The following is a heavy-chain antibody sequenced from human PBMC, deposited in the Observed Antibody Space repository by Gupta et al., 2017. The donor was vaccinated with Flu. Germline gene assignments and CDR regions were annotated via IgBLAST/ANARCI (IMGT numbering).Heavy chain of an antibody. V-gene: IGHV4-59*01. D-gene: IGHD1-26*01. CDR3: ARGDFDYYFDY. CDR1: GASISSYY. J-gene: IGHJ4*02. Sequence: HVQLQESGPGLVKPSETLSLTCTVSGASISSYYWSWIRQPPGKGLEWIGYIYYSGSTNYSPSLKSRVTISIDTSKNQFSLKLSSVTAADTAVYYGARGDFDYYFDYWGQGTLVTVSS. CDR2: IYYSGST.